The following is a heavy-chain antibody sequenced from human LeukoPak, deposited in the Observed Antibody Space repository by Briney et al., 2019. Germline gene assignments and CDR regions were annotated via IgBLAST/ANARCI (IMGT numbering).Heavy chain of an antibody. CDR3: AKRGVVIRVILVGFHKEAYYFDS. D-gene: IGHD3-22*01. Sequence: GGSLRLSCAVSGITLSNYGMTWVRQAPGKGLEWVAGISDSGGSTNYADSVKGRFTISRDNPRNTLYLQMNSLRAEDTAVYFCAKRGVVIRVILVGFHKEAYYFDSWGQGALVTVSS. V-gene: IGHV3-23*01. CDR1: GITLSNYG. CDR2: ISDSGGST. J-gene: IGHJ4*02.